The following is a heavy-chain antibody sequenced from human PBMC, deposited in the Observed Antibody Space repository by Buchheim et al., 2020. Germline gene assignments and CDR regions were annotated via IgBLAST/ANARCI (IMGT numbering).Heavy chain of an antibody. J-gene: IGHJ4*02. CDR2: IYYSGST. Sequence: QVQLQESGPGLVKPSETLSLTCTVSGGSISSYYWSWIRQPPGKGLEWIGYIYYSGSTNYNPSLKSRVTISVDTSKNQFSLKLSSVTAADTAVYYCARTWELPRYWYYFDYWGQGTL. D-gene: IGHD1-26*01. CDR1: GGSISSYY. CDR3: ARTWELPRYWYYFDY. V-gene: IGHV4-59*01.